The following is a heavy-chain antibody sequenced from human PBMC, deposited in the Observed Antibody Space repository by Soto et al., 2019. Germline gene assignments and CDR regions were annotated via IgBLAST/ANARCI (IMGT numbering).Heavy chain of an antibody. D-gene: IGHD1-26*01. CDR3: TREGYSGRSEYYYYGMDV. Sequence: LRLSCTASGFTFGDYAMSWVRQAPGKGLEWVGFIRSKAYGGTTEYAASVKGRFTISRDDSKSIAYLQMNSLKTEDTAVYYCTREGYSGRSEYYYYGMDVWGQGTTVTVSS. CDR2: IRSKAYGGTT. V-gene: IGHV3-49*04. CDR1: GFTFGDYA. J-gene: IGHJ6*02.